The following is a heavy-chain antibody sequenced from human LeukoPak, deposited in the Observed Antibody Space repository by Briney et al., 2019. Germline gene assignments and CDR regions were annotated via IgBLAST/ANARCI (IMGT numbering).Heavy chain of an antibody. J-gene: IGHJ4*02. V-gene: IGHV3-15*01. CDR3: TTGVYDSSGYYYDY. CDR1: GFTFGNAW. D-gene: IGHD3-22*01. Sequence: GGSLRLSCAASGFTFGNAWMSWVRQAPGKGLEWVGRIKSKTDGGTTDYAAPVKGRFTISRDDSKNTLYLQMNSLKTEDTAVYYCTTGVYDSSGYYYDYWGQGTLVTVSS. CDR2: IKSKTDGGTT.